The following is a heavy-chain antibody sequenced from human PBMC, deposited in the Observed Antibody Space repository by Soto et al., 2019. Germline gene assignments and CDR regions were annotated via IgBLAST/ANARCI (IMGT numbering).Heavy chain of an antibody. J-gene: IGHJ4*02. D-gene: IGHD2-15*01. V-gene: IGHV4-59*01. Sequence: SETLSLTCTVSGDSINGYYWSWIRQPPGKGLQWIGYIYYSGNTNYNPSLKGRVTMSVDTSKNQFSLQVSSVTAADTAVYFCAKYRRTDAEGYTFDYWGQGALVTVSS. CDR1: GDSINGYY. CDR3: AKYRRTDAEGYTFDY. CDR2: IYYSGNT.